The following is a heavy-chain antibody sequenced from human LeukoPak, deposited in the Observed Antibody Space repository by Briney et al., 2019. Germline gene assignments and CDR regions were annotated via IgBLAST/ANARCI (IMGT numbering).Heavy chain of an antibody. CDR2: IIPIFGTV. CDR3: ARVSTEVDTAMAVFDY. Sequence: SVKVSCKASEGTFASYAISWVRQAPGQGLEWMGRIIPIFGTVNYAQKFQGRVTMTTDESTSTAYMELSSLRSEDTAVYYCARVSTEVDTAMAVFDYWGQGTLVTVSS. CDR1: EGTFASYA. D-gene: IGHD5-18*01. J-gene: IGHJ4*02. V-gene: IGHV1-69*05.